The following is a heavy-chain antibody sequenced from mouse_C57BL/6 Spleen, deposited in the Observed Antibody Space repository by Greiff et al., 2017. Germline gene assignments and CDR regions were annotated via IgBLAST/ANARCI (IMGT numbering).Heavy chain of an antibody. J-gene: IGHJ2*01. V-gene: IGHV1-52*01. Sequence: VKLKQPGAELVRPGSSVKLSCKASGYTFTSYWMHWVKQRPIQGLEWIGNIDPSDSETHYNQKFKDKATLTVDKSSSTAYMQLSSLTSEDSAVYYCARGNWDEGYWGQGTTLTVSS. CDR3: ARGNWDEGY. CDR1: GYTFTSYW. CDR2: IDPSDSET. D-gene: IGHD4-1*01.